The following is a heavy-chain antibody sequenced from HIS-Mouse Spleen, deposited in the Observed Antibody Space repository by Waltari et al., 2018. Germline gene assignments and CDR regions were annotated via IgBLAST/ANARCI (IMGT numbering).Heavy chain of an antibody. Sequence: QVTLRESGPALVKPTQTLTLTCTFSGFSLSTSGMCVSWIRQPPGKALEWLARIDWDDDKYYSTALKTRLTISKETSKTQVVRTMTNMDPVDTATYYCARIAEGYSSGWYAFDYWGQGTLVTVSS. V-gene: IGHV2-70*15. J-gene: IGHJ4*02. CDR2: IDWDDDK. D-gene: IGHD6-19*01. CDR1: GFSLSTSGMC. CDR3: ARIAEGYSSGWYAFDY.